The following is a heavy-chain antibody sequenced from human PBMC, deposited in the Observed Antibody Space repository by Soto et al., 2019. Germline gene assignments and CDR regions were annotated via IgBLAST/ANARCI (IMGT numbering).Heavy chain of an antibody. Sequence: ASVKVSCKASGYTFTGYYMHWVRQAPGQGLEWMGWINPNSGGTNYAQKFQGWVTMTRDTSISTAYMELSRLRSEDTAVYYCARDVRVGYCSITSCHGWSDPWGQGTLVTVSS. CDR2: INPNSGGT. J-gene: IGHJ5*02. D-gene: IGHD2-2*01. V-gene: IGHV1-2*04. CDR3: ARDVRVGYCSITSCHGWSDP. CDR1: GYTFTGYY.